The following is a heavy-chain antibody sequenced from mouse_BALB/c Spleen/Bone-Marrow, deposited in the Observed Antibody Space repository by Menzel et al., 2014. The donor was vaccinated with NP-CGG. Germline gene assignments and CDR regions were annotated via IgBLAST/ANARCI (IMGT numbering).Heavy chain of an antibody. CDR1: GFNIKDTY. CDR2: IDPANGNT. CDR3: ARWEYYAMDY. J-gene: IGHJ4*01. Sequence: VQLQQPGAELVKPGASVKLSCTASGFNIKDTYMHWVKQRPEQGLEWIGRIDPANGNTKYDPKFQGKATTTADTSSNTAYLQLSNLTSEDTAVYYCARWEYYAMDYWGQGTSVTVSS. V-gene: IGHV14-3*02. D-gene: IGHD4-1*01.